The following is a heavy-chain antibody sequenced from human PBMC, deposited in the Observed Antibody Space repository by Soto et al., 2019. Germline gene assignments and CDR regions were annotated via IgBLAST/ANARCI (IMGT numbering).Heavy chain of an antibody. CDR2: ISGSGGST. Sequence: GGSLRLSCAASGFTFSSYAMSWVRQAPGKGLEWVSAISGSGGSTYYADSVKGRFTISRDNSKNTRYLQMNSLRAEDTAVYYCAKDRDFFVAGIDYWGQGTLVTVSS. CDR3: AKDRDFFVAGIDY. D-gene: IGHD6-19*01. J-gene: IGHJ4*02. CDR1: GFTFSSYA. V-gene: IGHV3-23*01.